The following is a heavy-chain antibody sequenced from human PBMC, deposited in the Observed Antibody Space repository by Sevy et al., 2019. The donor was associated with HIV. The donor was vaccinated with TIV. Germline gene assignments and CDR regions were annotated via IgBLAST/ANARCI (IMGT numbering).Heavy chain of an antibody. D-gene: IGHD4-17*01. Sequence: GGSLRLSCAASGFTFSTYGMHWVRQAPGKGLQWLTFIRYDGSNKYYADSVRGRFTISRDNSKNTLYLQMNSLRAEDTAVYYCTKGPHPAVTSSDGMDVWGQGTTVTVSS. J-gene: IGHJ6*02. CDR2: IRYDGSNK. CDR1: GFTFSTYG. CDR3: TKGPHPAVTSSDGMDV. V-gene: IGHV3-30*02.